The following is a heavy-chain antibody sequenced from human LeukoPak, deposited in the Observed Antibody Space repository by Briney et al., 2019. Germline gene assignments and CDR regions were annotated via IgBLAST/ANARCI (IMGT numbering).Heavy chain of an antibody. CDR1: GGSFSGYY. CDR3: ARYTMVRGADYYYYGMDV. V-gene: IGHV4-34*01. J-gene: IGHJ6*02. D-gene: IGHD3-10*01. Sequence: SETLSLTCAVYGGSFSGYYWSWIRQPPGKGLEWIGEINHSGSTNYNPSLKSRVTISVDTSKNQFSLKLSSVTAADTAVYYCARYTMVRGADYYYYGMDVWGQGTTVTVSS. CDR2: INHSGST.